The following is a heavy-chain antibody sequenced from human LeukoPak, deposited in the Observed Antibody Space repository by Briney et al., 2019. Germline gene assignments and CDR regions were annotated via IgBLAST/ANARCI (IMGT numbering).Heavy chain of an antibody. J-gene: IGHJ4*02. CDR3: AKRRPYYDSSGYLDY. V-gene: IGHV3-23*01. CDR1: GFTFSSHA. CDR2: ISNSGDST. D-gene: IGHD3-22*01. Sequence: PGGSLRLSCSVSGFTFSSHAMHWVRQAPGKGLEWVSGISNSGDSTYYADSVKGRFTISRDNSKNTLYLQMNTLRAEDTAVYYCAKRRPYYDSSGYLDYWGQGTLVTVSS.